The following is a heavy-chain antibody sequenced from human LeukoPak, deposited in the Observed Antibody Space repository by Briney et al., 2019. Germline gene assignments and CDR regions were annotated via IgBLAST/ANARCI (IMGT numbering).Heavy chain of an antibody. CDR2: IYYSGST. Sequence: SETLSLTCAVYGGSFSGYYWGWIRQPPGKGLEWIGSIYYSGSTYYNPSLKSRVTISVDTSKNQFSLKLSSVTAADTAVYYCARDPHRYCSSTSCPNWFDPWGQGTLVTVSS. V-gene: IGHV4-34*11. D-gene: IGHD2-2*01. CDR1: GGSFSGYY. J-gene: IGHJ5*02. CDR3: ARDPHRYCSSTSCPNWFDP.